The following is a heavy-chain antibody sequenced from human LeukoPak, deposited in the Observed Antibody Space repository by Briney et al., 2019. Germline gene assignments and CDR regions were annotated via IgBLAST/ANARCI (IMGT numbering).Heavy chain of an antibody. V-gene: IGHV4-39*01. CDR1: GGSISSNNYY. J-gene: IGHJ5*02. CDR2: IYYSGST. CDR3: ARQGSTGYPNWFDP. D-gene: IGHD3-9*01. Sequence: SETLSLTCTVSGGSISSNNYYWGWVRQPPGKGLEWIGSIYYSGSTYYNSSLKRRDTVSVDTSKNQFSLRLNSVTAADTAVYFCARQGSTGYPNWFDPWGPGTLVTVSS.